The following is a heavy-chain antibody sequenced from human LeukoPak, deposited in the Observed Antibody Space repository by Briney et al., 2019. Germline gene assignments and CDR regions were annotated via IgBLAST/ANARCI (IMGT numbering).Heavy chain of an antibody. Sequence: GGSLRLSCAASGFKFDAYAIHWVRQPPGKGLEWVSIISWNGGFMDYADSVKGRFTISRDNVQNSVYLQMNSLRPDDTAFYFCAKVRGTYSSGFYFDSWGQGTLVTVSS. V-gene: IGHV3-9*01. CDR2: ISWNGGFM. D-gene: IGHD6-19*01. J-gene: IGHJ4*02. CDR1: GFKFDAYA. CDR3: AKVRGTYSSGFYFDS.